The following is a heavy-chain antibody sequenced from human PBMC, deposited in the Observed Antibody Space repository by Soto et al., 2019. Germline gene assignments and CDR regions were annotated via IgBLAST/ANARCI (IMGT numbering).Heavy chain of an antibody. Sequence: SETLSLTCTVSGGSISSYYWSWIRQPPGKGLEWIGYIYYSGSTNYNPSLKSRVTISVDTSKNQFSLKLSSVTAADTAVYYCARQGTIFGVENNWFDPWGQGTLVTVSS. CDR1: GGSISSYY. CDR2: IYYSGST. V-gene: IGHV4-59*08. CDR3: ARQGTIFGVENNWFDP. D-gene: IGHD3-3*01. J-gene: IGHJ5*02.